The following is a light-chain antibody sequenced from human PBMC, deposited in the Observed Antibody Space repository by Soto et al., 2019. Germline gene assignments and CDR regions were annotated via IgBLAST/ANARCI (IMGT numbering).Light chain of an antibody. J-gene: IGKJ2*01. CDR3: QQYNNWPPYT. V-gene: IGKV3-15*01. CDR1: QSVSSN. CDR2: GAS. Sequence: EIGMTQSPATLSVSPGERATLSCRASQSVSSNLAWYQQKPGQAPRLLIYGASTRATGIPARFSGSGSGTEFTLTISSLPSEDFAVYYCQQYNNWPPYTFGQGTKLEIK.